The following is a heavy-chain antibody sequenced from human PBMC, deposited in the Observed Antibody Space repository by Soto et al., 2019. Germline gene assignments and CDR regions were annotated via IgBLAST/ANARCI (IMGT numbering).Heavy chain of an antibody. CDR1: GGSFSGYY. CDR3: ARGPYCSGGSCYLSSFDY. V-gene: IGHV4-34*01. J-gene: IGHJ4*02. Sequence: SETLSLTCAVYGGSFSGYYWSWIRQPPGKGLEWIGEINHSGSTNYNPSLKSRVTISVDTSKNQFSLKLSSVTAADTAVYYCARGPYCSGGSCYLSSFDYWGQGTLVTVSS. CDR2: INHSGST. D-gene: IGHD2-15*01.